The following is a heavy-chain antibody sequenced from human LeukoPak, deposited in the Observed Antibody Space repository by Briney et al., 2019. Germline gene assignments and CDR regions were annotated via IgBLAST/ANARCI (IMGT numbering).Heavy chain of an antibody. CDR1: GFTFSIHG. D-gene: IGHD1-7*01. CDR3: AKDATPRNSFWDHFDS. V-gene: IGHV3-23*01. Sequence: PGGSLRLSCVASGFTFSIHGMSWVRQAPGKGLEWVSSVGGGNDIHYADSVKGRFTASRDDSKSTVYLQMNSVRVEDTAFYFCAKDATPRNSFWDHFDSWGQGTLITVSS. J-gene: IGHJ4*02. CDR2: VGGGNDI.